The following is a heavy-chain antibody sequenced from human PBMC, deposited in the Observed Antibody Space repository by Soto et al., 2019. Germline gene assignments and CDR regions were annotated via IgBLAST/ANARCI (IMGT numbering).Heavy chain of an antibody. J-gene: IGHJ5*02. CDR1: GGSLSSYY. CDR3: ARGLNIWGWFDH. D-gene: IGHD3-16*01. Sequence: SENLPLTCTVSGGSLSSYYWSWIRQPPGKGLEWIGYIYYSGSTNYNPSLKSRVTISVDTSKNQFSLKLSSVTAADTAVYFFARGLNIWGWFDHWGQGTLVTV. V-gene: IGHV4-59*12. CDR2: IYYSGST.